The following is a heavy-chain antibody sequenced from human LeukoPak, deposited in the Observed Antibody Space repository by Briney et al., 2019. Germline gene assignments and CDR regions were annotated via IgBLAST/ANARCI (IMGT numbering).Heavy chain of an antibody. CDR2: ISYDGSNK. D-gene: IGHD3-22*01. CDR3: AKDRLGALYYYDSSGYYRLDY. V-gene: IGHV3-30*18. J-gene: IGHJ4*02. CDR1: GFTFSSYG. Sequence: PGGSLRLSCAASGFTFSSYGIHWVRQAPGKGLEWVAVISYDGSNKYYADSVKGRFTISRDNSKDTLYLQTNSLRAEDTAVYYCAKDRLGALYYYDSSGYYRLDYWGQGTLVTVSS.